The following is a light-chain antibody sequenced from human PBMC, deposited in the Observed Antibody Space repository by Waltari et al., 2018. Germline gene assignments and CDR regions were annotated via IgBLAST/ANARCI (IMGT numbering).Light chain of an antibody. CDR3: HVWHPHGAPGV. Sequence: SYVVTQPPSVSVAPGETATITCGGDNIGTYSVHWFQQKAGQAPVLVIFYDRDRPSGIPDRLSGSNTGNTATLTISRVEAGDEARYYCHVWHPHGAPGVFGTGTEVTVL. V-gene: IGLV3-21*04. CDR1: NIGTYS. CDR2: YDR. J-gene: IGLJ1*01.